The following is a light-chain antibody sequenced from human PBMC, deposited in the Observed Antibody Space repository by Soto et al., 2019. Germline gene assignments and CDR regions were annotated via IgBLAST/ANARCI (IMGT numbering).Light chain of an antibody. CDR2: GAS. CDR3: HQYGISPPT. Sequence: EIVLTQSPGTLSLSPGERATLSCMASQSVSSSDLAWYQQKPGQAPRLLISGASNRATGTPDRLSGSGSGTDFTLTITSLEPEDFAVFYCHQYGISPPTFGQGTKVDIK. CDR1: QSVSSSD. J-gene: IGKJ1*01. V-gene: IGKV3-20*01.